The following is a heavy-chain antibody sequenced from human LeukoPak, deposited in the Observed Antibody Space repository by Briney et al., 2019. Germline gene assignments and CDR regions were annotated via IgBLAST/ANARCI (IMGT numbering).Heavy chain of an antibody. Sequence: ASVKVSCKASGYTFTSYGISWVRQAPGQGLEWMGWISAYNGNTNYAQKLQGRVTMTTDTPTSTAYMELRSLRSDDTAVYYCARDTVGATRRGFFDYWGQGTLVTVSS. CDR2: ISAYNGNT. D-gene: IGHD1-26*01. CDR1: GYTFTSYG. CDR3: ARDTVGATRRGFFDY. J-gene: IGHJ4*02. V-gene: IGHV1-18*01.